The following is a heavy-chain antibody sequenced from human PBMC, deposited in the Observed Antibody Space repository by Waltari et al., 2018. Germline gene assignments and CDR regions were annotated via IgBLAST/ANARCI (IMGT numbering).Heavy chain of an antibody. J-gene: IGHJ3*02. V-gene: IGHV3-74*01. Sequence: EVQVVDSGGALVQPGGSLRLSCSVSGITFSDVWIACVRQPPGKGPVWVSRIKSDGSDTVYADSVKGRFTISRDNAKDTLYLQMNSLRGDDTAVYYCVRGPYGSGTYQPGHAFDIWGRGTMVTVS. D-gene: IGHD3-10*01. CDR1: GITFSDVW. CDR2: IKSDGSDT. CDR3: VRGPYGSGTYQPGHAFDI.